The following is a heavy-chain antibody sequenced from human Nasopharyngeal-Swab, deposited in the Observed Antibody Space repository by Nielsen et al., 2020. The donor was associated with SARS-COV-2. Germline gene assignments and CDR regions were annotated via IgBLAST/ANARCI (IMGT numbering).Heavy chain of an antibody. CDR1: GFIFSSYA. V-gene: IGHV3-30-3*01. Sequence: GESLKISCAASGFIFSSYAMHWVRQAPGKGLEWVAVISYDESNKYYADSVKGRFTTSRDNSKNTLYLQMNSLRAEDTAVYYCARAGGGYSYADYWGQGTLVTVSS. J-gene: IGHJ4*02. CDR2: ISYDESNK. D-gene: IGHD5-18*01. CDR3: ARAGGGYSYADY.